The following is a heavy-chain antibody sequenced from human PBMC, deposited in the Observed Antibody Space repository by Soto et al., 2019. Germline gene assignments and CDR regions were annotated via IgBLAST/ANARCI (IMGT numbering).Heavy chain of an antibody. Sequence: LGESLKISCKGSGYSFTSYWIGWVRQMPGKGLEWMGIIYPGDSDTRYSPSFQGQVTISTDKSISTAYLQWSSLKASDTAMYYCARNTGDILTGYHYGMDVWGQGTTVTVSS. D-gene: IGHD3-9*01. V-gene: IGHV5-51*01. CDR3: ARNTGDILTGYHYGMDV. CDR1: GYSFTSYW. CDR2: IYPGDSDT. J-gene: IGHJ6*02.